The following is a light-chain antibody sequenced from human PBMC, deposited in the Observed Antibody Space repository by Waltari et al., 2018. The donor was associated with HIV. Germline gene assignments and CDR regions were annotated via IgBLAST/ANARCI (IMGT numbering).Light chain of an antibody. J-gene: IGLJ3*02. CDR1: SSDVGTYDL. Sequence: QSALTQPASVSGSPGQSITISYTGTSSDVGTYDLVSWYQQHPGKAPKLMIYEVTKWSSGVSNRFSGSKFGNTASLTISGLQAEDEADYYCCSYAGTNGLVFGGGTKLTVL. V-gene: IGLV2-23*02. CDR3: CSYAGTNGLV. CDR2: EVT.